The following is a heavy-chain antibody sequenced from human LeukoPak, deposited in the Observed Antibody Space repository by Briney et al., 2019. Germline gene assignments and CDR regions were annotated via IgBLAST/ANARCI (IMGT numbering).Heavy chain of an antibody. V-gene: IGHV4-34*01. D-gene: IGHD2-2*01. CDR1: GGSFSGYY. Sequence: SETPSLTCAVYGGSFSGYYWSWIRQPPGKGLEWIGEINHSGSTNYNPSLKSRVTISVDTSKNQFSLKLSSVTAADTAAYYCATRTSSTSPAGFDYWGQGTLVTVSS. CDR3: ATRTSSTSPAGFDY. CDR2: INHSGST. J-gene: IGHJ4*02.